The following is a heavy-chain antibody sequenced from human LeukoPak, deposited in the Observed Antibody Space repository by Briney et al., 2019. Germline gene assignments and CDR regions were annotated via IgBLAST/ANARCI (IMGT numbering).Heavy chain of an antibody. V-gene: IGHV3-11*01. D-gene: IGHD3-10*01. J-gene: IGHJ6*02. CDR1: GFSFSDFY. CDR2: ISGSGSRK. CDR3: ARDQFADFVGENYHYYGVDV. Sequence: RAGGSLRLSCAASGFSFSDFYMSWIRQAPGKGLEWVSYISGSGSRKYHADSVKGRFTISRDNAENSLYLQMDNLRAEDTAVYFCARDQFADFVGENYHYYGVDVWGQGTTVTVSS.